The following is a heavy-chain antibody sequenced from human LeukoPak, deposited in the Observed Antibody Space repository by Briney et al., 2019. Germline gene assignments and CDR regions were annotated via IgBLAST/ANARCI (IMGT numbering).Heavy chain of an antibody. J-gene: IGHJ6*02. D-gene: IGHD3-16*01. CDR2: IKNDGSAS. Sequence: GGSLRLSCAASGFAFHSHWMHWVRQGPGKGLMWVSRIKNDGSASHYADSVKGRFTTSRDNAKNTLYLQMNSLTADDTAVYFCARVVGDTTSYYYPMDVWGRGTTVTVSS. CDR3: ARVVGDTTSYYYPMDV. CDR1: GFAFHSHW. V-gene: IGHV3-74*01.